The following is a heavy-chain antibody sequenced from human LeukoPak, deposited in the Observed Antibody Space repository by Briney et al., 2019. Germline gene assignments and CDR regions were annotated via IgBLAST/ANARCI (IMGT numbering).Heavy chain of an antibody. Sequence: PSQTLSLTCTVSGGSISSGGYYWSWIRQHPGKGLEWIGYIYYSGSTNYNPSLKSRVTISVDTSKNQFSLKLSSVTAADTAVYYCARDHGEDTAMGLGFGRYYYYGMDVWGQGTTVTVSS. D-gene: IGHD5-18*01. CDR3: ARDHGEDTAMGLGFGRYYYYGMDV. CDR2: IYYSGST. J-gene: IGHJ6*02. V-gene: IGHV4-61*08. CDR1: GGSISSGGYY.